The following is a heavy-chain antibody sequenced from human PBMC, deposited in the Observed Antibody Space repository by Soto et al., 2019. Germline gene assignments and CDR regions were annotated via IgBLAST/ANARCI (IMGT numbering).Heavy chain of an antibody. CDR3: ARRGKTYYYDSSGYSHDAFDI. CDR2: INPNSGGT. Sequence: VSVKVSCKASGYTFTGYYMPWVRQAPGQGLEWTGWINPNSGGTNYAQKSQGRVTMTRDTSISTAYMELSRLRSDDTAVYYCARRGKTYYYDSSGYSHDAFDIWGQGTMVTVSS. CDR1: GYTFTGYY. V-gene: IGHV1-2*02. J-gene: IGHJ3*02. D-gene: IGHD3-22*01.